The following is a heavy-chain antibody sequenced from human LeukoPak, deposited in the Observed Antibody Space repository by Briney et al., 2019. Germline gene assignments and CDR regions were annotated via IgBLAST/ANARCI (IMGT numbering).Heavy chain of an antibody. CDR3: ASATFGGVIVIFDY. CDR1: GGSISSSSYY. D-gene: IGHD3-16*02. Sequence: SETLSLTCTVSGGSISSSSYYWGWIRQPPGKGLEWIGSIYYSGSTYYNPSLKSRVTISVDRSKNQFSLKLSSVTAADTAVYYCASATFGGVIVIFDYWGQGTLVTVSS. V-gene: IGHV4-39*07. J-gene: IGHJ4*02. CDR2: IYYSGST.